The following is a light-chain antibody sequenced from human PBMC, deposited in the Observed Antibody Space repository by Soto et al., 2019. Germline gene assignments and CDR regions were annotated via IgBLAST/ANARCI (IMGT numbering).Light chain of an antibody. CDR1: QDITND. V-gene: IGKV1-6*01. CDR3: LQDYSYPRT. J-gene: IGKJ1*01. Sequence: ALQMTQSPSTLPTSVGDRVTITCRASQDITNDLSWYQQKPGKAPKLLIYAASTLQSGVPSRFSGSGSGTVFTLTISSLQPEDFATYYCLQDYSYPRTFGQGTKVEIK. CDR2: AAS.